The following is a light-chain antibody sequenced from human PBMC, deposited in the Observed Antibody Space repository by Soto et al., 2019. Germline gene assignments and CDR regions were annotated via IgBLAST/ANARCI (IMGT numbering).Light chain of an antibody. CDR1: QSVYSSY. CDR3: QQYGRPLA. V-gene: IGKV3-20*01. J-gene: IGKJ4*01. Sequence: EIVLTQSPGTLSLSPGERATLSCRASQSVYSSYLAWYQQKPGQAPRLLIYDASRRATGIPDRFSGSGSGTDVTFTISRLEPEDFAVYYCQQYGRPLAFGGGTKVEIK. CDR2: DAS.